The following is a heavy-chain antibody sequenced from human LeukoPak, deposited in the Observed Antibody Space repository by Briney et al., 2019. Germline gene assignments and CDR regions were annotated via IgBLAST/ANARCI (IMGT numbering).Heavy chain of an antibody. V-gene: IGHV4-34*01. J-gene: IGHJ5*02. CDR3: ARDHPGGAAANRGWFDP. CDR2: INHSGST. D-gene: IGHD6-13*01. Sequence: SETLSLTCAVYGGSFSGYYWSWIRQPPGKGLEWIGEINHSGSTNYNLSLKSRVTISVGTSKNQFSLKLSSVTAADTAVYYCARDHPGGAAANRGWFDPWGQGTLVTVSS. CDR1: GGSFSGYY.